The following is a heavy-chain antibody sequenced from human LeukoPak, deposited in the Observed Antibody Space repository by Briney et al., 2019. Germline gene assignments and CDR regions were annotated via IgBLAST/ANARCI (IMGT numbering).Heavy chain of an antibody. CDR1: GFIFNNYG. D-gene: IGHD3-22*01. V-gene: IGHV3-23*01. CDR2: ISNDGGGT. Sequence: GGSLRLSCAASGFIFNNYGLIWVRQAPGKGLEWVSAISNDGGGTTYADFVKGRFTISRDNSKNTLFQQMNSLRGEDTALYYCAKGSSGYFADLWGQGTLVTGSS. CDR3: AKGSSGYFADL. J-gene: IGHJ5*02.